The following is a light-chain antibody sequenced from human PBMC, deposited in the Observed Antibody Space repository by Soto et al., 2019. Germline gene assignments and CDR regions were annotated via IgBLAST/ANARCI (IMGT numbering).Light chain of an antibody. J-gene: IGLJ1*01. V-gene: IGLV2-23*02. CDR1: SSDVGSYNL. CDR3: CSYAGSSTSYV. CDR2: EVS. Sequence: QSALTQSASESGSPGQSITISCTGTSSDVGSYNLVSWYQQHPGKAPELMIYEVSKRPSGVSNRFSGSKSGNTASLKISGFQAEDEADYYCCSYAGSSTSYVFGTGTKVTVL.